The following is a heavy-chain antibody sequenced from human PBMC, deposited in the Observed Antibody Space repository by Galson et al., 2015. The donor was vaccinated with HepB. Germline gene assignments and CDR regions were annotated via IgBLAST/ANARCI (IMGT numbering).Heavy chain of an antibody. CDR3: TTDVREYSSSSVYYYYGMDV. V-gene: IGHV3-15*01. D-gene: IGHD6-6*01. Sequence: SLRLSCAASGFTFSNAWMSWVRQASGKGLEWVGRIKSKTEGGTRDYAAPVKGRFTISRDDSRNTLYLQMNSLKTEDTAFYYCTTDVREYSSSSVYYYYGMDVWGQGTTVTVSS. CDR1: GFTFSNAW. CDR2: IKSKTEGGTR. J-gene: IGHJ6*02.